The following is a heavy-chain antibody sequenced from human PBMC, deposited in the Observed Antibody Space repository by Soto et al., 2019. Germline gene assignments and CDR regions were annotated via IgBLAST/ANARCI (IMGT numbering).Heavy chain of an antibody. CDR3: AKDRLANPPYFYYYYGMDV. D-gene: IGHD3-3*01. CDR2: ISYDGSNK. J-gene: IGHJ6*02. V-gene: IGHV3-30*18. CDR1: GFTFGTYG. Sequence: GSLRLSCAASGFTFGTYGMHWVRQAPGRGLEWVAIISYDGSNKYYADSVKGRFTISRDKSKSTLYLQMNSLRAEDTAVYYCAKDRLANPPYFYYYYGMDVWGQGTTVTVSS.